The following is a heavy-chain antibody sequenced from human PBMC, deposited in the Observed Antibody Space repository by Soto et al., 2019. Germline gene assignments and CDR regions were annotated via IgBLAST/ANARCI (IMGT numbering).Heavy chain of an antibody. Sequence: AEVKGSCKASGYTFISYAMHWVRQAPGQRLEWMGWINAGNGNTKYSQKFQGRVTITRDTSASTAYMELSSLRSEDTAVYYCARGGLDNVWNVGLKFDYWGQGTLVTVSS. J-gene: IGHJ4*02. CDR3: ARGGLDNVWNVGLKFDY. CDR1: GYTFISYA. V-gene: IGHV1-3*01. CDR2: INAGNGNT. D-gene: IGHD2-2*03.